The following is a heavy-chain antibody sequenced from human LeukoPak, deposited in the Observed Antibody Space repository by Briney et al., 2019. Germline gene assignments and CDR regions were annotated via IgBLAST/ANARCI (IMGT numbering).Heavy chain of an antibody. J-gene: IGHJ1*01. CDR3: AKTRNGYTTEYLQH. CDR2: ISSPGGNT. D-gene: IGHD5-24*01. Sequence: GGSLRLSCTSSGFILSSFAMSWVRQPPGKGLEWVSSISSPGGNTYYADSVKGRFTISRDNSNNLVYLQMNSLRAEDTAVYYCAKTRNGYTTEYLQHWGQGTLVTVSS. V-gene: IGHV3-23*01. CDR1: GFILSSFA.